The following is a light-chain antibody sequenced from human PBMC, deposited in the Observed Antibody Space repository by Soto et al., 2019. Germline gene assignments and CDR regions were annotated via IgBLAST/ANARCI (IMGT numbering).Light chain of an antibody. Sequence: QSVLTQPASVSGSPGQSITISCTGTSSDVGRYIYVSWYQHLPGKAPKLMIYDVRNRPSGVSNRFSGSKSGNTASLTISGLQAEDEADYYCNSYTSSSTHVFGTGTKLTVL. CDR3: NSYTSSSTHV. CDR2: DVR. CDR1: SSDVGRYIY. J-gene: IGLJ1*01. V-gene: IGLV2-14*03.